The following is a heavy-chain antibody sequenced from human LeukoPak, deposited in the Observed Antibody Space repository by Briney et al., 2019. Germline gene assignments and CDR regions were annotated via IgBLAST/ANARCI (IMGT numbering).Heavy chain of an antibody. CDR3: ARDGVDSTSCL. CDR2: INHSGST. D-gene: IGHD2-2*01. J-gene: IGHJ6*02. V-gene: IGHV4-34*01. Sequence: GSLRLSCAASGFTVSSNYMSWVRQAPGKGLEWIGEINHSGSTNYNPSLKSRVTISVDTSKNQFSLKLSSVTAADTAVYCCARDGVDSTSCLWGQGTTVTVSS. CDR1: GFTVSSNY.